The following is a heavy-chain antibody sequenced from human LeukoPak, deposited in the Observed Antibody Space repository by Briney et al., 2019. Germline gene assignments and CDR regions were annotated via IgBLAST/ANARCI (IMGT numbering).Heavy chain of an antibody. D-gene: IGHD3-10*01. CDR2: ISGSGDTT. V-gene: IGHV3-23*01. CDR1: GFTFSSFA. Sequence: GGSLRLSCAASGFTFSSFAMNWVRQAPGKGLEWVSIISGSGDTTHYTDSVKGRFTVSRDNSKNTLYLQMNSLRAEDTAVYYCARDQHNYDYGSGSYSNWFDPGGHGTLVTVSS. J-gene: IGHJ5*02. CDR3: ARDQHNYDYGSGSYSNWFDP.